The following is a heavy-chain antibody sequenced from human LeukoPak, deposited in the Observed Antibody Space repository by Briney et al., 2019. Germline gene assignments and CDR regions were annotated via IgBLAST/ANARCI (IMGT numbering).Heavy chain of an antibody. CDR2: IRYDGSNK. V-gene: IGHV3-30*02. CDR3: AKALGSLYYFDY. J-gene: IGHJ4*02. D-gene: IGHD1-26*01. CDR1: GLTFSSYG. Sequence: GGSLRLSCAASGLTFSSYGMHWVRQAPGKGLEWVAFIRYDGSNKYYADSVKGRFTISRDNSKNTLYLQMNSLRAEDTAVYYCAKALGSLYYFDYWGQGTLVTVSS.